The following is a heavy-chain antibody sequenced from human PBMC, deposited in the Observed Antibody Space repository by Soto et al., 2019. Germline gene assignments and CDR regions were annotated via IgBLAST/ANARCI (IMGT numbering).Heavy chain of an antibody. J-gene: IGHJ4*02. CDR2: IWYDGSNK. D-gene: IGHD3-16*02. Sequence: GGSLRLSCAASGFTFSSYGMHWVRQAPGKGLEWVAVIWYDGSNKYYADSVKGRFTISRDNSKNTLYLQMNSLRAEDTAVYYCARSNGPPSYDYIWGSYRYTGAYFDYWGQGTLVTVSS. V-gene: IGHV3-33*01. CDR1: GFTFSSYG. CDR3: ARSNGPPSYDYIWGSYRYTGAYFDY.